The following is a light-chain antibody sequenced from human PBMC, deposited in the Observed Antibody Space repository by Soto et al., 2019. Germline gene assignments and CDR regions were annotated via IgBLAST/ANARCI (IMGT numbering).Light chain of an antibody. CDR1: QSVFSN. CDR2: GAS. Sequence: EIVMTQSPATLSVSPGERATLSCRASQSVFSNLAWYQQKPGQAPGLLIYGASTRATGIPARFSGSGSGTECTLTISSLQSEDFAVYYCQQYNDWPRTFGQGTKVEIK. V-gene: IGKV3-15*01. J-gene: IGKJ1*01. CDR3: QQYNDWPRT.